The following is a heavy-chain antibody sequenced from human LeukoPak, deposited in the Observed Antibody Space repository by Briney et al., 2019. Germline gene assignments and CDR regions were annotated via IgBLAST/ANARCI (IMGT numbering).Heavy chain of an antibody. CDR3: ARGPVCGGDCYLHLYYFDY. J-gene: IGHJ4*02. V-gene: IGHV1-69*05. Sequence: GASVKVSCKASGGTFSSYAISWGRQAPGQGLEWRGGIIPIFGTANYAQKFQGRVTITTDESTSTAYMELSSLRSEDTAVYYCARGPVCGGDCYLHLYYFDYWGQGTLVTVSS. CDR1: GGTFSSYA. D-gene: IGHD2-21*02. CDR2: IIPIFGTA.